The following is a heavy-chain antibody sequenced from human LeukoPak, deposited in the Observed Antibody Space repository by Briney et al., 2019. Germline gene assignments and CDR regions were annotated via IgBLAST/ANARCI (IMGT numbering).Heavy chain of an antibody. V-gene: IGHV4-59*01. CDR1: GGSISSYY. CDR3: ARDRDSSGLGDFDL. D-gene: IGHD3-22*01. Sequence: SETLSLTCTVSGGSISSYYWSWIRQPPGEGLEWIGYIYYSGNTNYNPSLKSLVSISIDTSKNQFSMQLSSVTAADTAVYYCARDRDSSGLGDFDLWGRGTLVTVSA. CDR2: IYYSGNT. J-gene: IGHJ2*01.